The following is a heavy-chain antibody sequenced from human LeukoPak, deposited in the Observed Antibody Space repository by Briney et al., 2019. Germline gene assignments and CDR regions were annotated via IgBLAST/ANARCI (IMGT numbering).Heavy chain of an antibody. CDR3: ARGYCSGGSCDDFDY. CDR2: IYTSGST. V-gene: IGHV4-59*10. Sequence: SETLSLTCAVYGGSFSGYYWSWIRQPPGKGLEWIGRIYTSGSTNYNPSLKSRVTMSVDTSKNQFSLKLSSVTAADTAVYYCARGYCSGGSCDDFDYWGQGTLVTVSS. D-gene: IGHD2-15*01. J-gene: IGHJ4*02. CDR1: GGSFSGYY.